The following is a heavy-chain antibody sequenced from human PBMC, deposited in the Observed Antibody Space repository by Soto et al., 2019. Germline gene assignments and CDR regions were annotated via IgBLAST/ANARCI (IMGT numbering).Heavy chain of an antibody. CDR2: ISSSSSYI. Sequence: EVQLVESGGGVVKPGGSLRLSCAASGFTFSSYSMNWVRQAPGKGLEWVSSISSSSSYIYYADSVKGRFTIPRDNAKHSLYLQMNSLRATDTAVYYCAREPPPASPGIAVASNYWGQGTLVTVSS. V-gene: IGHV3-21*01. CDR1: GFTFSSYS. CDR3: AREPPPASPGIAVASNY. D-gene: IGHD6-19*01. J-gene: IGHJ4*02.